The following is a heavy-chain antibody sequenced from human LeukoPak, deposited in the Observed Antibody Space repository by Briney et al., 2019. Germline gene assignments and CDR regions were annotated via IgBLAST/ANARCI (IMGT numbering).Heavy chain of an antibody. CDR3: ARDRSGYDSSGFCPWAFDI. D-gene: IGHD3-22*01. CDR2: IYHSGST. J-gene: IGHJ3*02. Sequence: PSETLSLTCTVSGGSISNYYWSWIRQPPGKGLEWIGYIYHSGSTNYNPSLKSRVTISVDTSKKQFSLKLSSVTAADTAVYYCARDRSGYDSSGFCPWAFDIWGQGTMVTVSS. V-gene: IGHV4-59*01. CDR1: GGSISNYY.